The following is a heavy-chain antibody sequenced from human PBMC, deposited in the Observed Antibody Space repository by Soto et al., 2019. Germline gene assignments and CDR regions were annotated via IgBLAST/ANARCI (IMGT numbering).Heavy chain of an antibody. V-gene: IGHV1-8*01. J-gene: IGHJ6*03. CDR1: GYTFTSYD. Sequence: ASVKVSCKASGYTFTSYDINWVRQATGQGLEWMGWMNPNSGNTGYAQKFQGRVTMTRNTSISTAYMELSSLRSEDTAVYYCAREVKYSSSEPASNYYYYMDVWGKGTTVTVSS. CDR3: AREVKYSSSEPASNYYYYMDV. D-gene: IGHD6-6*01. CDR2: MNPNSGNT.